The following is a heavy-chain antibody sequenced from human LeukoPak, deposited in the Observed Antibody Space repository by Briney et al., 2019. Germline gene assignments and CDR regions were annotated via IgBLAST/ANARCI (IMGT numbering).Heavy chain of an antibody. Sequence: SQTLSLTCAISGDSISRNTITWNWIRQSPSRGLEWLGRTYYRSKWYNDYAVSVKSRITINPDTSKNQFSLQLNSVTPEDTAVYYCAGNWNYGMDVWGQGTTVTVSS. V-gene: IGHV6-1*01. CDR3: AGNWNYGMDV. D-gene: IGHD1-20*01. J-gene: IGHJ6*02. CDR1: GDSISRNTIT. CDR2: TYYRSKWYN.